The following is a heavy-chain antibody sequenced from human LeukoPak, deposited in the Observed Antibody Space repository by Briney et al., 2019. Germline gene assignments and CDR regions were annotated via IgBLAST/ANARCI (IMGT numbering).Heavy chain of an antibody. V-gene: IGHV3-23*01. Sequence: GGSLRLSCAASGFTFSSYAMSWVRQAPGKGLEWVSAISGSGGSTYYADSVKGRFTISRDNSKNTLYLQMNSLRAEGTAVYYCAKITYYYDSSGYYDYWGQGTLVTVSS. J-gene: IGHJ4*02. CDR3: AKITYYYDSSGYYDY. CDR2: ISGSGGST. D-gene: IGHD3-22*01. CDR1: GFTFSSYA.